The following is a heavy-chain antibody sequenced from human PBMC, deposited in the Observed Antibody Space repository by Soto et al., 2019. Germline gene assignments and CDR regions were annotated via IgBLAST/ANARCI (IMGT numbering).Heavy chain of an antibody. Sequence: GESLKISCKGSGYSFTSYWIGWVRQMPGKGLEWMGIIYPGDSDTRYSPSFQGQVTISADKSISTAYLQWSSLKASDTAMYYCARGDTAMVPYYYDMDVWGQGTTVTVSS. CDR1: GYSFTSYW. CDR3: ARGDTAMVPYYYDMDV. J-gene: IGHJ6*02. V-gene: IGHV5-51*01. CDR2: IYPGDSDT. D-gene: IGHD5-18*01.